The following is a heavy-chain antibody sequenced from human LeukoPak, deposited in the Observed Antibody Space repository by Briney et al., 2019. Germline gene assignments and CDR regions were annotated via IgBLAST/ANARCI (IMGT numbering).Heavy chain of an antibody. CDR2: ICSNDNNT. Sequence: PGGSLRLSCAASGFSFMGFAMNWVRQAPGKGLEWVSAICSNDNNTYYANSVKGRFTISRDNSKNTLSLQLNSLRAEDTAVYYCAKGTSSSCYSAPNYWGQGTLVTVSS. V-gene: IGHV3-23*01. J-gene: IGHJ4*02. CDR3: AKGTSSSCYSAPNY. CDR1: GFSFMGFA. D-gene: IGHD2-15*01.